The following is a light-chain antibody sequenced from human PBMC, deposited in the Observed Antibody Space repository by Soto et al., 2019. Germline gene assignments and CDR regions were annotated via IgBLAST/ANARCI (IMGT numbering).Light chain of an antibody. CDR2: GAY. Sequence: EVVLTQSPATLSVSPGERVTLSCRASQSVDIDLAWYQQIPGQAPRLLIYGAYTRAPDMPGRFSGRGSGTEFTLTISSLQSEDYAVYYCQQYRKWPRTFGQGTKLDIK. CDR1: QSVDID. J-gene: IGKJ1*01. V-gene: IGKV3-15*01. CDR3: QQYRKWPRT.